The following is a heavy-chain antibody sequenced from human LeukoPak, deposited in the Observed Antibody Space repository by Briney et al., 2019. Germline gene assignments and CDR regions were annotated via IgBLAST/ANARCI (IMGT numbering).Heavy chain of an antibody. CDR2: ISYDGSNK. J-gene: IGHJ4*02. Sequence: GSLRLSCAASGFTFSSYAMHWVRQAPGKGLEWVAVISYDGSNKYYADSVKGRFTISRDNSKNTLYLQMNSLRAEDTAVYYCARGYAGYYPYYFDYWGQGTLVTVSS. V-gene: IGHV3-30*04. D-gene: IGHD3-22*01. CDR1: GFTFSSYA. CDR3: ARGYAGYYPYYFDY.